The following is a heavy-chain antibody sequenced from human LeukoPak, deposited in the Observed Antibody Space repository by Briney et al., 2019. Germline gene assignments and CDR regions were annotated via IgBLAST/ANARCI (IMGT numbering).Heavy chain of an antibody. D-gene: IGHD1-26*01. CDR2: IYSGGST. CDR3: ARDFLGGSYAFDY. Sequence: GGSLRLSCAASGFTVSSNYMSWVRQAPGKGLEWVSVIYSGGSTYYADSVKGRFTISRDNYKNTLYLQMNSLRAEDTAVYYCARDFLGGSYAFDYWGQGTLVTVSS. CDR1: GFTVSSNY. V-gene: IGHV3-53*01. J-gene: IGHJ4*02.